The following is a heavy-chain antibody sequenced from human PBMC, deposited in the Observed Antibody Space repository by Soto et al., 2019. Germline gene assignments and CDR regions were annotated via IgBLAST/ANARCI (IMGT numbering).Heavy chain of an antibody. CDR2: IERDDDDK. CDR1: GFSLTSPGMC. CDR3: ARCIRGPRRFNGMDV. D-gene: IGHD1-20*01. Sequence: SGHTLVNPTETLTLTCTFSGFSLTSPGMCVSSIRQSPGKALEWLALIERDDDDKYYSTSLKTRLTISKDTRKNHVVLTKANMEPADTATYYCARCIRGPRRFNGMDVWGQGSTVSASS. J-gene: IGHJ6*02. V-gene: IGHV2-70*13.